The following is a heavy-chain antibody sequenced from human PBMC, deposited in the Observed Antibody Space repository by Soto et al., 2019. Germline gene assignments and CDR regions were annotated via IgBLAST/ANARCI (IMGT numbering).Heavy chain of an antibody. CDR2: ISPNSGDT. Sequence: SVKVSCKASGYSFSDFYIHWVRQAPGQGLEWMGWISPNSGDTYYAQKFQHRVTMTRNKSIRTAYMEVSRLRSDDTAIYFCARGDYDYRRYFFDYWGQGTLVTVSS. CDR1: GYSFSDFY. V-gene: IGHV1-2*02. CDR3: ARGDYDYRRYFFDY. J-gene: IGHJ4*01. D-gene: IGHD3-16*01.